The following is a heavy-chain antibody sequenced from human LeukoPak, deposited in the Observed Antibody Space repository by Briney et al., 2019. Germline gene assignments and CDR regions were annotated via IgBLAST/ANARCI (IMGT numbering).Heavy chain of an antibody. CDR1: GYTFIGYY. CDR2: INPSSGGT. V-gene: IGHV1-2*02. J-gene: IGHJ4*02. D-gene: IGHD3-22*01. Sequence: ASVKVSCKASGYTFIGYYMHWVRQAPGQGLEWMGWINPSSGGTNYAQKFQGRVTTTRDTSISTAYMELSRLISDDTAVYYCARDYDSSGYQPPDYWGQGTLVTVSS. CDR3: ARDYDSSGYQPPDY.